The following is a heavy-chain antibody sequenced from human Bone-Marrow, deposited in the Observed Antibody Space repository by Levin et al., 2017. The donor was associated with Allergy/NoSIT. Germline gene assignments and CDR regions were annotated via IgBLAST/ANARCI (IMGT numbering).Heavy chain of an antibody. J-gene: IGHJ4*02. CDR2: IYHSGST. Sequence: SETLSLTCAVSGVSISSGGYSWSWIRQPPGKGLEWIGYIYHSGSTYYNPSLKSRVTISGDRSKNQFSLKLTSVTAADTAVYYCARGWTYYDILTGHSQTSFDYWGLRTLVTVSS. D-gene: IGHD3-9*01. V-gene: IGHV4-30-2*01. CDR3: ARGWTYYDILTGHSQTSFDY. CDR1: GVSISSGGYS.